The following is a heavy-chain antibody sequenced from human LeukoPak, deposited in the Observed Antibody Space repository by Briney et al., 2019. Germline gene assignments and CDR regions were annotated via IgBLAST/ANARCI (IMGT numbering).Heavy chain of an antibody. CDR2: IYYSGST. CDR3: ARRAGAYSHPYDY. D-gene: IGHD4/OR15-4a*01. V-gene: IGHV4-39*01. CDR1: GGSISSSSYY. Sequence: SETLSLTCTVSGGSISSSSYYWGWIRQPPGKGLEWIGSIYYSGSTYYNPSLKSRVTISVDTSKNQFSLKLSSVTAADTAVYYCARRAGAYSHPYDYWGQGTLVTVPS. J-gene: IGHJ4*02.